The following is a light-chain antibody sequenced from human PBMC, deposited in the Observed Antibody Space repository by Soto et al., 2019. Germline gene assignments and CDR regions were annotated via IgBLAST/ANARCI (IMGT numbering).Light chain of an antibody. CDR1: QIISSY. CDR3: QQSYSTPYT. Sequence: DIQMTQSPSSLSASVGDRVTITCRASQIISSYFNWFQQKPGEAPKVLIYAASSLQSGVPSRFSGSGSGTDFTLIISSLQPEDVATYYCQQSYSTPYTFGQGTKLEIK. CDR2: AAS. J-gene: IGKJ2*01. V-gene: IGKV1-39*01.